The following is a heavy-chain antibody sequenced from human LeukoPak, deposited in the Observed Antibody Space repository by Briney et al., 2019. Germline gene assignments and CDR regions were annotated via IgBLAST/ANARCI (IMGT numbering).Heavy chain of an antibody. V-gene: IGHV1/OR15-1*04. CDR1: GYIFTDYY. CDR2: INPNTGDI. J-gene: IGHJ6*02. D-gene: IGHD1-1*01. Sequence: ASVKVSCKASGYIFTDYYMHWVRQAPGLELGWMGWINPNTGDINYAQKFQGRVTMTRDTSISTAYMELTILRSNDTAVYYCVSGSYGVSANGMDVWGQGTMVTVSS. CDR3: VSGSYGVSANGMDV.